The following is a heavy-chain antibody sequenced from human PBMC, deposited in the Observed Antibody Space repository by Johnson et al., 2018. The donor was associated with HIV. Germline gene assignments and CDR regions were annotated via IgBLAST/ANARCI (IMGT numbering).Heavy chain of an antibody. J-gene: IGHJ3*02. V-gene: IGHV3-74*03. D-gene: IGHD3-22*01. Sequence: DVQVVESGGGLVQPGGSLRLSCGASGFTLSRYWMNWVRQPPGKGLEWVARINSDGSKTTYAESVQGRFSISRDNARNTLYVQMNRQRAEDTAVYYCARERDYYDSSGYWVDAFDIWGQGTMVTVSS. CDR3: ARERDYYDSSGYWVDAFDI. CDR1: GFTLSRYW. CDR2: INSDGSKT.